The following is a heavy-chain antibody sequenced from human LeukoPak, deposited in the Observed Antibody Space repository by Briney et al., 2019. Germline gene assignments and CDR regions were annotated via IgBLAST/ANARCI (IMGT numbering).Heavy chain of an antibody. CDR1: GGSISSYY. J-gene: IGHJ4*02. Sequence: KASETLSLTCTVSGGSISSYYWSWIRQPPGKGLEWIGYIYYSGSTNYNPSLKSRVTISVDTSKNQFSLKLSSVTAADTAVYYCARDHLYYGDPHFDYWGQGTIVSVSS. CDR3: ARDHLYYGDPHFDY. CDR2: IYYSGST. V-gene: IGHV4-59*01. D-gene: IGHD4-17*01.